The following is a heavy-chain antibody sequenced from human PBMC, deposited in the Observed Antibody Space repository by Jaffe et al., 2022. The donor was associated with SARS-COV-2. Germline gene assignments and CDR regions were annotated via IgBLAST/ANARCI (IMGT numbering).Heavy chain of an antibody. J-gene: IGHJ3*01. D-gene: IGHD2-15*01. V-gene: IGHV3-23*04. CDR3: ARDKGSSWAL. CDR1: GLTFGSDG. CDR2: ISGSGSDT. Sequence: EVQLVESGGGLAQPGGSLRLSCAASGLTFGSDGMSWVRQAPGKGLEWVSAISGSGSDTFYTDSVKGRFTISRDNSKNMMFLQMNSLRVEDTALYYCARDKGSSWALWGQGTMVTVSS.